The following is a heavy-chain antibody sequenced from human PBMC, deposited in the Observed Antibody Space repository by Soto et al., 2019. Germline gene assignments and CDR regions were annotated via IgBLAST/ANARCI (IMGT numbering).Heavy chain of an antibody. CDR2: IFSEGST. CDR1: GFIVRRNY. D-gene: IGHD1-26*01. V-gene: IGHV3-66*01. Sequence: PGGSLRLSCEVSGFIVRRNYMSWVRQAPGKGLEWVSVIFSEGSTYYADSVQDRFIMSRDNSKNTLSLQMDRLRAEDTAVYYCARESIYGGSYHLEYWGQGTLVTVSS. CDR3: ARESIYGGSYHLEY. J-gene: IGHJ4*02.